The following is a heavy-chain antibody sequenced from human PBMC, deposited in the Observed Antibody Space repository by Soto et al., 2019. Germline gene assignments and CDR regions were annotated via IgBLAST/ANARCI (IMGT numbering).Heavy chain of an antibody. CDR3: ARVGYDSSGYYHYYFDY. D-gene: IGHD3-22*01. V-gene: IGHV4-4*07. Sequence: SETLSLTCTVSGGSISSYYWSWIRQPAGKGLEWIGRIYTSGSTNYNPSLKSRVTMSVDTSKNQFSLKLSSVTAADTAVYYCARVGYDSSGYYHYYFDYWGQGTLVTVSS. CDR2: IYTSGST. J-gene: IGHJ4*02. CDR1: GGSISSYY.